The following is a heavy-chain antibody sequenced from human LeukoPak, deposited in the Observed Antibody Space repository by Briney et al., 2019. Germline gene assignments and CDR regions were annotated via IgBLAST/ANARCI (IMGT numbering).Heavy chain of an antibody. J-gene: IGHJ4*02. Sequence: SETLSLTCTVSGGSIRSRSYYWGWIRQPPGKGLEWIGRIYYSGSTYYNASLKSRGTISVDTSKNQFSLKLNSVTAADTAVYFCARQVVAVAGTGYFDYWGQGTLVTVSS. CDR1: GGSIRSRSYY. CDR2: IYYSGST. D-gene: IGHD6-19*01. CDR3: ARQVVAVAGTGYFDY. V-gene: IGHV4-39*01.